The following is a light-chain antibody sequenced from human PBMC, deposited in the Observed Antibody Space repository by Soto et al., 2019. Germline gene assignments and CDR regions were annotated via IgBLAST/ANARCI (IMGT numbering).Light chain of an antibody. J-gene: IGKJ5*01. CDR3: HQYNNWPPIT. CDR1: QSVSSN. CDR2: GAS. V-gene: IGKV3-15*01. Sequence: EIVMTQSPATLSVSPGERATLSCSASQSVSSNLAWYQQKPGQAPRLLIYGASTRATGIPARFSGSGSGTEFTLTISSLQSEDFAVYYCHQYNNWPPITFGQGTRLEN.